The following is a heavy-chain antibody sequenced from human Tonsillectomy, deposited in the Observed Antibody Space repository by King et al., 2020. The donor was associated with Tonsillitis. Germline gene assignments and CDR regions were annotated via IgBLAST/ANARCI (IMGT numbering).Heavy chain of an antibody. CDR1: GFTFTSSA. Sequence: QLVQSGPEVKKPGTSVKVSCKASGFTFTSSAVQWVRQACGQRLEWIGWIVVGSGNTNYAQKFQERVTITRDMSTSTAYMELSSLRSEDTAVYYCAADRESSRVLFQHWGQGTLVTVSS. CDR2: IVVGSGNT. J-gene: IGHJ1*01. D-gene: IGHD6-13*01. CDR3: AADRESSRVLFQH. V-gene: IGHV1-58*01.